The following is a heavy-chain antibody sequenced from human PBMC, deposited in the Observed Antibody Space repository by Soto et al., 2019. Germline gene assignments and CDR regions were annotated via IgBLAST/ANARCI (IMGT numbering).Heavy chain of an antibody. J-gene: IGHJ6*03. CDR3: AKALGYCSGTACYASNYYVDV. D-gene: IGHD2-15*01. Sequence: EVQLLKSGGGLVQPGGSLRLSCSGSGFTFRDYAMSWVRQAPGKGREWVSGIRGGGTGTFYAASVKDRFTISRDNSKNTLYLQLNSLRADDTATYSCAKALGYCSGTACYASNYYVDVWGKGTTVTVSS. V-gene: IGHV3-23*01. CDR1: GFTFRDYA. CDR2: IRGGGTGT.